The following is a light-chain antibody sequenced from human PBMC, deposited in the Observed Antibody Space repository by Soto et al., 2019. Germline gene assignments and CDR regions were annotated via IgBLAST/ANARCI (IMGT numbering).Light chain of an antibody. CDR3: QQYGSSPRT. V-gene: IGKV3-20*01. CDR2: GAS. Sequence: EIVLTQSPATLSLSPGERATLSCRASQSVSSSHLAWYQQKPGQAPRLLIYGASSRATGIPDRFSGSGSGTDFTLTISRLEPEDFAVYYCQQYGSSPRTFGQGTKVDIK. J-gene: IGKJ1*01. CDR1: QSVSSSH.